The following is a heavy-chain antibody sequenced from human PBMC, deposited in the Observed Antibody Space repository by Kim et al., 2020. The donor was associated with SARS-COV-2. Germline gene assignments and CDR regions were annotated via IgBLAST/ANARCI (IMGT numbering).Heavy chain of an antibody. CDR3: ARSGLAARRAAPYWYFDL. CDR1: GGSISSSSYY. CDR2: IYYSGST. J-gene: IGHJ2*01. V-gene: IGHV4-39*01. D-gene: IGHD6-6*01. Sequence: SETLSLTCTVSGGSISSSSYYWGWIRQPPGKGLEWIGSIYYSGSTYYNPSLKSRVTISVDTSKNQFSLKLSSVTAADTAVYYCARSGLAARRAAPYWYFDLWGRGTLVTVSS.